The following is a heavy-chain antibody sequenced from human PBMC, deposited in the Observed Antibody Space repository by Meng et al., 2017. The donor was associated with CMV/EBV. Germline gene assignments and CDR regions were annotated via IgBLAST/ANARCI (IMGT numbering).Heavy chain of an antibody. J-gene: IGHJ4*02. CDR3: AFYPCGDPSY. V-gene: IGHV3-53*01. CDR2: IYSGGST. Sequence: GESLKISCAASGFTVSSNYMSWVRQAPGKGLEWVSVIYSGGSTYYADSVKGRFTISRDNSKNTPYLQMNSLRAEDTAVYYCAFYPCGDPSYWGQGTLVTVSS. D-gene: IGHD4-17*01. CDR1: GFTVSSNY.